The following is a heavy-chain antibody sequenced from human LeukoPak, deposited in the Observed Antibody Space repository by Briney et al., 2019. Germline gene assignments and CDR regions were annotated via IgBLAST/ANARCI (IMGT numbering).Heavy chain of an antibody. CDR3: ARAFGYDILTGYFDY. V-gene: IGHV4-59*01. J-gene: IGHJ4*02. D-gene: IGHD3-9*01. CDR2: IYYSGST. Sequence: SETLSLTCTVSGGSISSYYWSWIRQPPGKGLEWIGYIYYSGSTNYNPSLKSRVTISVDTSKNQFSLKLSSVTAADTAVYYCARAFGYDILTGYFDYWGQETLVTVSS. CDR1: GGSISSYY.